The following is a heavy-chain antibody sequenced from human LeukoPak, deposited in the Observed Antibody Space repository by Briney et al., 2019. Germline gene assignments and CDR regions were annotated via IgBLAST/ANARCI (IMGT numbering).Heavy chain of an antibody. CDR1: GYSISSGYY. CDR3: ARVIHYYGSGSYT. Sequence: SETLSLTCTVSGYSISSGYYWGWIRQPPGKGLEWIGSIYHSGSTYYNPSLKSRVTISVDTSKNQFSLKLSSVTAADTAVYYCARVIHYYGSGSYTWGQGTLVTVSS. CDR2: IYHSGST. J-gene: IGHJ5*02. V-gene: IGHV4-38-2*02. D-gene: IGHD3-10*01.